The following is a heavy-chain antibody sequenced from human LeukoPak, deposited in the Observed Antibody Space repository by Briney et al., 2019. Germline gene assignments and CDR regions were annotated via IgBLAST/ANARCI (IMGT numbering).Heavy chain of an antibody. J-gene: IGHJ6*02. D-gene: IGHD1-26*01. V-gene: IGHV4-59*01. CDR3: ARDRVDGNYGMAV. Sequence: SETLSLTCTVSGGSISSYYWSWIRQPPGKGLEWIGYIYYSGSTNYNPSLKSRVTISVDTSKNQFSLKLSSVTAADTAVYYCARDRVDGNYGMAVWGQGTTVTVSS. CDR2: IYYSGST. CDR1: GGSISSYY.